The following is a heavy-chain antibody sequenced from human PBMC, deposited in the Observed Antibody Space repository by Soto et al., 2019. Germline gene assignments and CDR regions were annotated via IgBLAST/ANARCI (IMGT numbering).Heavy chain of an antibody. J-gene: IGHJ4*02. D-gene: IGHD1-1*01. Sequence: GGSLRLSCVASGFDFSDFHISWVRQAPGKGLEWISYISSSLGHTDYAESVKGRFTISRDNAKRSVFLEMSDLRSDDTAVYYCAANWNFGLNFWGQGTRVTVYS. CDR1: GFDFSDFH. V-gene: IGHV3-11*03. CDR3: AANWNFGLNF. CDR2: ISSSLGHT.